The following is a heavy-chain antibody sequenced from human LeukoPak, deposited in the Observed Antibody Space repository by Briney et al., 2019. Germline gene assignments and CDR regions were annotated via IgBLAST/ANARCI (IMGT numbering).Heavy chain of an antibody. Sequence: SVKVSCKASGGTFSSSAINWVRQAPGQVLEYMGRIIPILDIANHAQKFQGRVTITADKSTSTAYMELSSLRSEDTALYFCARDLIVYGSGSYFDYWGQGTLVTVSS. J-gene: IGHJ4*02. CDR3: ARDLIVYGSGSYFDY. D-gene: IGHD3-10*01. V-gene: IGHV1-69*04. CDR2: IIPILDIA. CDR1: GGTFSSSA.